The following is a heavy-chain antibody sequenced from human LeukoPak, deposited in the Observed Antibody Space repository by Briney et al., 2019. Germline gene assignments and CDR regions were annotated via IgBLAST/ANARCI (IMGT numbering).Heavy chain of an antibody. Sequence: GGSLRLSCAASGFTFSSYAMSWVRQAPGKELEWVSAISGSGGSTYYADSVKGRFTISRDNSKNTLYLQMNSLRAEDTAVYYCAKSSPSIVVVITPFDYWGQGTLVTVSS. CDR2: ISGSGGST. J-gene: IGHJ4*02. CDR3: AKSSPSIVVVITPFDY. CDR1: GFTFSSYA. V-gene: IGHV3-23*01. D-gene: IGHD3-22*01.